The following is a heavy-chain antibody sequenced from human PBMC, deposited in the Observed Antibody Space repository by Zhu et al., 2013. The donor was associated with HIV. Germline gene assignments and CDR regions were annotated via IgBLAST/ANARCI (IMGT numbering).Heavy chain of an antibody. Sequence: QVQLVQSGAEVKKPGSSVKVSCETSGVYFNSLPISWLRQAPGQGLEWVGWISVYNGNTNYAQKFQGRVTMTTDTSTNTAYMELRSLRSDDTAVYYCARGSRGAHASDIWGQGTNGHRLF. J-gene: IGHJ3*02. CDR2: ISVYNGNT. CDR3: ARGSRGAHASDI. V-gene: IGHV1-18*01. D-gene: IGHD1-26*01. CDR1: GVYFNSLP.